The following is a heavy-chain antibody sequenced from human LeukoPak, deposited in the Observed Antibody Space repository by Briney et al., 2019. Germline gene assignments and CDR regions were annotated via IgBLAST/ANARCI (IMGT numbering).Heavy chain of an antibody. J-gene: IGHJ4*02. CDR2: INPNSGGT. V-gene: IGHV1-2*02. CDR1: GYTFIAYY. CDR3: ATSRDYFDY. Sequence: GASVKVSCKASGYTFIAYYMHWVRQAPGQGLEWMGWINPNSGGTNYAQKFQGRVTMTRDTSISTVYMELSRLRSDDTAVYYCATSRDYFDYWGQGTLVTVSS.